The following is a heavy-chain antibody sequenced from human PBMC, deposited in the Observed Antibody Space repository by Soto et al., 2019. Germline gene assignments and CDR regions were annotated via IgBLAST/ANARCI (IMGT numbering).Heavy chain of an antibody. CDR1: GGIFTRYA. CDR2: IIPIFGTA. Sequence: ASVKVSCKTSGGIFTRYAISWVRQAPGQGLEWMGGIIPIFGTANYAQKFQGRVTITADESTSTAYMELSSLRSEDTAVYYCARIGEAYYYDSSGSKGAFDIWGQGTMVTVSS. V-gene: IGHV1-69*13. J-gene: IGHJ3*02. D-gene: IGHD3-22*01. CDR3: ARIGEAYYYDSSGSKGAFDI.